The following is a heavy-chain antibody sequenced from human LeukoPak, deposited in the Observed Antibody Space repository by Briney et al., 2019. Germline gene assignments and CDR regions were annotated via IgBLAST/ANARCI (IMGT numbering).Heavy chain of an antibody. CDR3: AIGVYYYGSGSYFPSLYYYYMDV. CDR2: INPNSGGT. V-gene: IGHV1-2*02. J-gene: IGHJ6*03. Sequence: ASVKVSCKASGYTFTGYYMHWVRQAPGQGLEWMGWINPNSGGTNYAQKFQGRATMTRDTSISTAYMELSRLRSDDTAVYYCAIGVYYYGSGSYFPSLYYYYMDVWGKGTTVTVSS. CDR1: GYTFTGYY. D-gene: IGHD3-10*01.